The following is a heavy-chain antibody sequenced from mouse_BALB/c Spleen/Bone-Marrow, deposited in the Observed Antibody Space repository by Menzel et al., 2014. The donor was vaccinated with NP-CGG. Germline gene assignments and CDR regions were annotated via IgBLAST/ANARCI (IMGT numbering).Heavy chain of an antibody. V-gene: IGHV14-3*02. CDR3: ARWEYYAMDY. CDR1: GFNIKDTY. CDR2: IDPANGNT. J-gene: IGHJ4*01. Sequence: SGAELVKPGASVKLSCTASGFNIKDTYMHWVKQRPEQGLEWIGRIDPANGNTKYDPKFQGKATITADTSPNTAYLQLSSLTSEDTAVYYCARWEYYAMDYWGQGTSVTGSS. D-gene: IGHD4-1*01.